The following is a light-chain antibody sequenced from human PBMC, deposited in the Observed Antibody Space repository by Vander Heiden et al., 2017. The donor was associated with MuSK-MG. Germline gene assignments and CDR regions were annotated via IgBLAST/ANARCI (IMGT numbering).Light chain of an antibody. Sequence: VVLTQSPGTLCLSPGERATLACRARQIRSSSYLARYQQNPGQAPRLPIYGELSRATRIPDRFSGSGSGTDFTLTIRRLEPEAFAVYYCQHDGTSPYTFGQGTKLEIK. J-gene: IGKJ2*01. CDR2: GEL. CDR1: QIRSSSY. V-gene: IGKV3-20*01. CDR3: QHDGTSPYT.